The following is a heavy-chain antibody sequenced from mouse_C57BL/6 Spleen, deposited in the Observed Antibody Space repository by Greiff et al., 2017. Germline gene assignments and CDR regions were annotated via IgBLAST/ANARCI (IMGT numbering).Heavy chain of an antibody. Sequence: QVHVKQPGAELVMPGASVKLSCKASGYTFTSYWMHWVKQRPGQGLEWIGEIDPSASYTNYNQKFKGKSTLTVDKSSSTAYMQLSSLTSEDSAVDYFARERGYGWYFDVRGTGTTVTVAS. J-gene: IGHJ1*03. CDR3: ARERGYGWYFDV. CDR1: GYTFTSYW. V-gene: IGHV1-69*01. D-gene: IGHD3-1*01. CDR2: IDPSASYT.